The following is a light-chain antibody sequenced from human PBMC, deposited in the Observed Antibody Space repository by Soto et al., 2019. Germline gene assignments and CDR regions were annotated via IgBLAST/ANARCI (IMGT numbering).Light chain of an antibody. V-gene: IGLV2-11*01. J-gene: IGLJ2*01. CDR2: DVS. Sequence: QSALTQPRSVSGSPGQSVTISCTGTSSDVGGYDFVSWYQQHPGKAPKLMISDVSKRPSGVPDRFSGSKSGNTASLTISGLQAEDEADYYCCSYAGDLALFGGGTKSPS. CDR3: CSYAGDLAL. CDR1: SSDVGGYDF.